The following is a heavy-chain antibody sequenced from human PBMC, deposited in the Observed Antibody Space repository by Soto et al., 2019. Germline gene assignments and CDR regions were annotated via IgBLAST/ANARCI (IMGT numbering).Heavy chain of an antibody. CDR1: GGSISSGGYY. CDR3: ARDYLHSAYSDSSGYSP. V-gene: IGHV4-31*03. D-gene: IGHD3-22*01. CDR2: IYYSGST. J-gene: IGHJ5*02. Sequence: PSETLSLTCTVSGGSISSGGYYWSWIRQHPGKGLEWIGYIYYSGSTYYNPSLKSRVTISVDTSKNQFSLKLSSVTAADTAVYYCARDYLHSAYSDSSGYSPSGHGTLVTVSS.